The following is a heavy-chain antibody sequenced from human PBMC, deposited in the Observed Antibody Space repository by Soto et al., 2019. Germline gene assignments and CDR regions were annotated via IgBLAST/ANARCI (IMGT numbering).Heavy chain of an antibody. D-gene: IGHD2-8*01. CDR3: ARELYLDYWFDL. CDR1: GGSISTYY. Sequence: SATLSLTCTVSGGSISTYYWNWIRRPPGKGLQWIGYIDYNVNTKYNPSLRSRLTISVDTSKNQFSLKLSSVTAADTAVYYCARELYLDYWFDLWGQGTLVTVSS. CDR2: IDYNVNT. J-gene: IGHJ5*02. V-gene: IGHV4-59*01.